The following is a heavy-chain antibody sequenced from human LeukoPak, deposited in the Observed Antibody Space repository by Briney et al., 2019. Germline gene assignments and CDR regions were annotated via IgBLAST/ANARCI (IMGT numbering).Heavy chain of an antibody. CDR1: GFNFDDYA. V-gene: IGHV3-9*01. Sequence: GRSLRLSCAASGFNFDDYAMHWVRQAPGKGLEWVSAISWNSGNIGYADSVTGRFIISRDNAKNSLYLQMNSLRAEDTAVYYCARDLLGYNNYYMDVWGKGTTVTVSS. J-gene: IGHJ6*03. D-gene: IGHD3-10*01. CDR3: ARDLLGYNNYYMDV. CDR2: ISWNSGNI.